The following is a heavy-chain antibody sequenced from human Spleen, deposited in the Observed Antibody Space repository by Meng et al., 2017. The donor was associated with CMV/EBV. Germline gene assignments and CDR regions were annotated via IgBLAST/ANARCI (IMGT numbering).Heavy chain of an antibody. V-gene: IGHV3-74*01. CDR1: GFTFSNYW. CDR3: ARDLSGSRDY. J-gene: IGHJ4*02. CDR2: INEDGRIT. Sequence: VHLVESGGCIIEPGGSLRLSCEDSGFTFSNYWMHWVRQVPGEGLVWVSRINEDGRITSYADSVKGRFTISRDNARNTLYLQMNSLRADDSAVYYCARDLSGSRDYWGRGTLVTVSS. D-gene: IGHD1-26*01.